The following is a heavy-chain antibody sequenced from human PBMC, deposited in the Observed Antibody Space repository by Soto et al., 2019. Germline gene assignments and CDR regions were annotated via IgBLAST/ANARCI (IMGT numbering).Heavy chain of an antibody. J-gene: IGHJ3*02. Sequence: SQTLSLPCAISGDSVSSNSAAWNWIRQSPSRGLEWLGRTYYRSKWYNDYAVSAKSRITINPDTSKNQFSLQLNSVTPEDTAVYYCATASLRYFDWFAGQAFDIWGQGTMVTVSS. V-gene: IGHV6-1*01. D-gene: IGHD3-9*01. CDR3: ATASLRYFDWFAGQAFDI. CDR2: TYYRSKWYN. CDR1: GDSVSSNSAA.